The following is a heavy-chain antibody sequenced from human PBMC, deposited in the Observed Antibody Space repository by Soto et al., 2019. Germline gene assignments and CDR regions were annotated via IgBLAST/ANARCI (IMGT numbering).Heavy chain of an antibody. CDR3: AGNIVATISSFDY. J-gene: IGHJ4*02. Sequence: QVQLQQWGAGLLKPSETLSLTCAVYGESFSGYYWSWIRQPPGKGLEWIVEINHSGSTNYNPSLKSRVTMSVDTSKNQFSLKLSSVTAADTAMYYCAGNIVATISSFDYWGQGTLVTVSS. CDR1: GESFSGYY. D-gene: IGHD5-12*01. CDR2: INHSGST. V-gene: IGHV4-34*02.